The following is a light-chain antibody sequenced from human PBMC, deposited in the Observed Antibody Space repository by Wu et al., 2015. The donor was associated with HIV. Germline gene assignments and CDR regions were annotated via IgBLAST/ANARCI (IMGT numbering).Light chain of an antibody. V-gene: IGKV3-20*01. J-gene: IGKJ1*01. CDR3: QQYVT. CDR1: QSVSSNY. CDR2: GAS. Sequence: EIVLTQSPGTLSLSPGERATLSCRASQSVSSNYLAWYQQKPGQAPRLLIYGASSRATGIPDRFSGSGSGTDFTLTINRLEPEDFAVYYCQQYVTFGQGTKVEIK.